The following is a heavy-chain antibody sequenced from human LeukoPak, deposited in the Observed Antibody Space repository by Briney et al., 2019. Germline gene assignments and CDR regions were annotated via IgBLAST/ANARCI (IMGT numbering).Heavy chain of an antibody. CDR3: ARAVAAAVIDY. J-gene: IGHJ4*02. CDR1: GFAFSSYA. V-gene: IGHV3-47*01. CDR2: IGTGGDT. Sequence: PGGSLRLSCAASGFAFSSYALHWVRRAPGKGLEWVSAIGTGGDTYYADSVMGRFTISRDNAKKSLYLHMNNLIAEDMAVYYCARAVAAAVIDYWGQGTLVTVFS. D-gene: IGHD6-13*01.